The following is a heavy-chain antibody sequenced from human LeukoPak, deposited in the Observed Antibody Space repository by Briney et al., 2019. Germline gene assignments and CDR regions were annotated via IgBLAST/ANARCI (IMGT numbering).Heavy chain of an antibody. CDR2: IGVRADTT. Sequence: GGSLRLSCAASGFTFSSYAMSWVRQAPGKGLEWVSTIGVRADTTYYADSVKGRFTISRDNSKNTLYLQMNSLRAEDTAVYYCAKKGGGDCSSTSCWFDYWGQGTLVTVSS. D-gene: IGHD2-2*01. CDR3: AKKGGGDCSSTSCWFDY. J-gene: IGHJ4*02. CDR1: GFTFSSYA. V-gene: IGHV3-23*01.